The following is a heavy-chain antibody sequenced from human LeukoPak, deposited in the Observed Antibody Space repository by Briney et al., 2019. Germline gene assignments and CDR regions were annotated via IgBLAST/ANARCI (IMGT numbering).Heavy chain of an antibody. D-gene: IGHD2-15*01. J-gene: IGHJ4*02. V-gene: IGHV4-34*01. CDR3: ARGYSAKSRPVGY. CDR2: INHSGST. Sequence: PSETLSLTCAVYGGSFSGYYWSWIRQPPGKGLEWIGEINHSGSTNYNPSLKRRVTISVATSKNQFSLKLSSVTAADTAVYYCARGYSAKSRPVGYWGQGTLVTVSS. CDR1: GGSFSGYY.